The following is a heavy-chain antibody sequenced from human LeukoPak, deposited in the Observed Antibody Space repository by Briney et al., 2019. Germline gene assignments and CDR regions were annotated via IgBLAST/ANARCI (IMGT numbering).Heavy chain of an antibody. Sequence: PGGSLRLSCAASGFTFSSYEMNWVRQAPGKGLEWVSYISSSGSTIYYADSVKGRFTISRDNAKNSLYLQMNSLRAEDTAVYYCAREDYDSSASDYWGQGTLVTVSS. V-gene: IGHV3-48*03. D-gene: IGHD3-22*01. CDR2: ISSSGSTI. CDR1: GFTFSSYE. CDR3: AREDYDSSASDY. J-gene: IGHJ4*02.